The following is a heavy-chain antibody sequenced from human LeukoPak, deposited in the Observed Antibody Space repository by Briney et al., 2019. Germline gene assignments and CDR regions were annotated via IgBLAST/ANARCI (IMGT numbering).Heavy chain of an antibody. D-gene: IGHD1-26*01. Sequence: GGSLRLSCAASGFTFDDYAMPWVRQAPGKGLEWVSGISWNSGSIGYADSVKGRFTISRDNAKNSLYLQMNSLRAEDTALHYCAKEGAARGQGTLVTVSS. CDR1: GFTFDDYA. CDR2: ISWNSGSI. V-gene: IGHV3-9*01. CDR3: AKEGAA. J-gene: IGHJ4*02.